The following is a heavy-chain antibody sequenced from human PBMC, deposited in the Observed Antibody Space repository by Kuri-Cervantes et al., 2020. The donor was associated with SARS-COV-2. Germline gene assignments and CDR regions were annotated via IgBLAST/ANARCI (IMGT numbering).Heavy chain of an antibody. V-gene: IGHV1-69*10. CDR3: ARVIIAVAGTDAFDI. CDR2: IIPILGTP. CDR1: GGTFSSYA. J-gene: IGHJ3*02. D-gene: IGHD6-19*01. Sequence: SVKVSCKASGGTFSSYAVSWVRQAPGQGLEWMGGIIPILGTPNYAQKLQGRVTMTTDTSTSTAYMELRSLRSDDTAVYYCARVIIAVAGTDAFDIWGQGTMVTVSS.